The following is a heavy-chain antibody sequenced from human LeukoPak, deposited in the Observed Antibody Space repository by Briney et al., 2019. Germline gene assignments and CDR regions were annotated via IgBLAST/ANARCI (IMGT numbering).Heavy chain of an antibody. CDR3: ARGISYGSLLLDY. CDR2: IYYSGST. V-gene: IGHV4-39*07. J-gene: IGHJ4*02. CDR1: GGSISSSSYY. Sequence: SETLSLTCTVSGGSISSSSYYWGWLRQPPGKGLGWIGSIYYSGSTYYNPSLKSRVTISVDTSKNQFSLKLSSVTAADTAVYYCARGISYGSLLLDYWGQGTLVTVSS. D-gene: IGHD5-18*01.